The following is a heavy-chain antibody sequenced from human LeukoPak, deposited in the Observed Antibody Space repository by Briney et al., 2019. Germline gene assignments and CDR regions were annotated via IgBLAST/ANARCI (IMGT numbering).Heavy chain of an antibody. CDR3: ARVPYYYGSGSYYKRGYYYYYMDV. CDR1: GFTFDDYG. CDR2: INWNGGST. V-gene: IGHV3-20*01. D-gene: IGHD3-10*01. J-gene: IGHJ6*03. Sequence: GGSLRLSCAASGFTFDDYGMSWVRQAPGKGLEWVSGINWNGGSTGYADSVKGRFTISRDNAKNSLYLQMNSLRAEDTALYHCARVPYYYGSGSYYKRGYYYYYMDVWGKGTTVTIPS.